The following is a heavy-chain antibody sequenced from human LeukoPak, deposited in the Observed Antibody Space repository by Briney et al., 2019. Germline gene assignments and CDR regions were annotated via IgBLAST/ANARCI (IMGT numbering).Heavy chain of an antibody. D-gene: IGHD6-19*01. J-gene: IGHJ6*03. CDR2: IKQDGSEK. CDR1: GFTFSSYW. Sequence: GSLRLSCAASGFTFSSYWMSWVRQAPGKGLEWVANIKQDGSEKYYVDSVKGRFTISRDNAKNSLYLQMNSLRAEDTAVYYCARDRRRASGWYVNTGVYYYYMNVWGKGTTVTISS. V-gene: IGHV3-7*01. CDR3: ARDRRRASGWYVNTGVYYYYMNV.